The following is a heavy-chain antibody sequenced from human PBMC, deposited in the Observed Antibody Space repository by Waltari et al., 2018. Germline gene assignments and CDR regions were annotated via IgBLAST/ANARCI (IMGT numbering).Heavy chain of an antibody. Sequence: QVQLVHSGAEVRKPGSSAKVSCKASGGTFNTYTLSWVRQAPGQGLEWMGRIIPILGMANYAQKFQGRVTITADKSTSTAYMELSSLRSEDTAIYYCARDAGQLERRDGAFDIWGQGTMVTVSS. J-gene: IGHJ3*02. D-gene: IGHD1-1*01. CDR3: ARDAGQLERRDGAFDI. CDR2: IIPILGMA. V-gene: IGHV1-69*04. CDR1: GGTFNTYT.